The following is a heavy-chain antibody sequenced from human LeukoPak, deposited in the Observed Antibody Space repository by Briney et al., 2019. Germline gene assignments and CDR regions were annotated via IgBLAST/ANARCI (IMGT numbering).Heavy chain of an antibody. CDR1: GFSFTNFW. CDR2: RHPEGNEK. Sequence: GGTLRLSCAVSGFSFTNFWMSWVRQAPARGLEWVANRHPEGNEKYHVESVKGRFTISRGNTKNLLFLQMNGLRVEDTAVYYCARGDAFSGDHWGQGTLVTVSS. V-gene: IGHV3-7*04. J-gene: IGHJ4*02. CDR3: ARGDAFSGDH.